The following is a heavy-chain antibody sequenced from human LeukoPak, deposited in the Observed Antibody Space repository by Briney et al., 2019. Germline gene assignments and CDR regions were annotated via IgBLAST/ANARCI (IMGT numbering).Heavy chain of an antibody. Sequence: ASVKVSCKASGYTFTSYGISWVRQAPGQGLEWMGWISAYNGNTNYAQKLQGRVTMTADTPKSTVYMELRSLISDDTAVYYCARGISEWFGELPSDYWGQETLVIVSS. CDR2: ISAYNGNT. J-gene: IGHJ4*02. CDR3: ARGISEWFGELPSDY. D-gene: IGHD3-10*01. V-gene: IGHV1-18*01. CDR1: GYTFTSYG.